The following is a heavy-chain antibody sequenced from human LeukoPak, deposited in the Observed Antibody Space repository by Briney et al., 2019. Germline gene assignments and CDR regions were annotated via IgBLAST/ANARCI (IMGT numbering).Heavy chain of an antibody. Sequence: GGSLRLSCVAYGFTFNEYWLHWVRQAPGRGLVWVARIKGATSYANYADSVKGRFTISRDNAKNTLYLQMNSLRVEDTAVYYCARDNDVWSLDFWGPGGLVTVSS. D-gene: IGHD3-3*01. J-gene: IGHJ4*02. CDR2: IKGATSYA. CDR3: ARDNDVWSLDF. V-gene: IGHV3-74*01. CDR1: GFTFNEYW.